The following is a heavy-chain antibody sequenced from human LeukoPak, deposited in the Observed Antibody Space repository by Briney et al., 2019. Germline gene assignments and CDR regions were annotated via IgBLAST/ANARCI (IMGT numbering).Heavy chain of an antibody. CDR2: FDPEGGET. J-gene: IGHJ6*02. D-gene: IGHD3-16*01. Sequence: ASVKVSCKVSGYTLTELSMHWVRQAPGKGLEWMGGFDPEGGETIYAQKFQGRVTMTEDTSTDTAYMELSSLKSEDTAVYYCATSLGGAAIDNYYGMDVWGQGTTVTVSS. V-gene: IGHV1-24*01. CDR3: ATSLGGAAIDNYYGMDV. CDR1: GYTLTELS.